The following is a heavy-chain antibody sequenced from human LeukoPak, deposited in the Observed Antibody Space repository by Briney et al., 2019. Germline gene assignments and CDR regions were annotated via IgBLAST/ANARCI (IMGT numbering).Heavy chain of an antibody. J-gene: IGHJ4*02. CDR2: IYYSGST. CDR3: ARESGGANDY. V-gene: IGHV4-39*07. CDR1: GGSIYSSRYY. Sequence: SETLSLTCTVSGGSIYSSRYYWGWIRQPPGKGLEWIGSIYYSGSTYYNPSLKSRVTISGDTSKNQFYLKLSSVTAADTAVYYCARESGGANDYWGQGTLVTVSS. D-gene: IGHD3-16*01.